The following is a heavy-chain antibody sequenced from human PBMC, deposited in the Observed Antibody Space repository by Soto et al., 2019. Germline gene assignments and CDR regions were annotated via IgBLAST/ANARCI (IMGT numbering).Heavy chain of an antibody. D-gene: IGHD1-20*01. CDR3: ARGITLPTPLDY. CDR2: INAGNGNT. Sequence: GASVKVSCKSSGYTFTSYAMHWVRQAPGQRLEWMGWINAGNGNTKYSQKFQGRVTITRDTSASTAYMELSSLRSEDTAVYYCARGITLPTPLDYWGQGTLVTVSS. J-gene: IGHJ4*02. V-gene: IGHV1-3*01. CDR1: GYTFTSYA.